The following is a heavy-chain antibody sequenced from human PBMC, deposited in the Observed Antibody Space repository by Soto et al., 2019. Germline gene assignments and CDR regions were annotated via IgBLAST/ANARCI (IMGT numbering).Heavy chain of an antibody. V-gene: IGHV1-69*01. Sequence: QVQLVQSGAEVKKPGSWVKVSCKASGGTFSSHAISWLRQAPGQGLEWMGGIIPFFKATKYAQKFQGRVTITADDSTSTAYMDLSSLRSEDTDVYYCARDVPRNYYDSTYYYYAMDVWGQGTTVTVSS. CDR2: IIPFFKAT. CDR3: ARDVPRNYYDSTYYYYAMDV. CDR1: GGTFSSHA. D-gene: IGHD3-22*01. J-gene: IGHJ6*02.